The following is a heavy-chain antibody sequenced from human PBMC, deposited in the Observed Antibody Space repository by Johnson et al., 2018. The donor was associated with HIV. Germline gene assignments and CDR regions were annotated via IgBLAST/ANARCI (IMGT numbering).Heavy chain of an antibody. CDR1: GFTLNNYG. CDR3: AKEGITMEVDI. CDR2: IWFDGINK. Sequence: QVQLVESGGGVVQPGRSLRLSCAAFGFTLNNYGMHWVRQAPGKGLEWVAVIWFDGINKYYADSVKGRFTISRDNSKNTLYLQMNSLRAEDTAVYYCAKEGITMEVDIWGQGTMVTVSS. J-gene: IGHJ3*02. D-gene: IGHD3-10*01. V-gene: IGHV3-33*06.